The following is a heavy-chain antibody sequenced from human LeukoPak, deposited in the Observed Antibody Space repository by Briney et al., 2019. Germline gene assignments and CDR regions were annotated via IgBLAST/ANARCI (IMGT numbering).Heavy chain of an antibody. CDR1: GYTFTSYD. Sequence: GASVKVSCKASGYTFTSYDINWVRQATGQGLEWMGWMNPNSGNTGYAQKFQGRVTMTRNTSISTAYMELSSLRSEDTAVYYCARETRGWFGELLWGFFDYWGQGTLVTVSS. CDR3: ARETRGWFGELLWGFFDY. J-gene: IGHJ4*02. CDR2: MNPNSGNT. D-gene: IGHD3-10*01. V-gene: IGHV1-8*01.